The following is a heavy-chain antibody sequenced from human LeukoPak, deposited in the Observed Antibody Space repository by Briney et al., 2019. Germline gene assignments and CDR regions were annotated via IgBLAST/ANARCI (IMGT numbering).Heavy chain of an antibody. Sequence: GGSLRLSCAASGFSFDSFYMGWIRQVPGKGLDYIALISASGAVPYYAESVKGRFTISRDNAKNSVYLQVNSLRVDDTAVYYCAGSTGWLLDNWGQGTLATVSS. J-gene: IGHJ4*02. V-gene: IGHV3-11*04. CDR3: AGSTGWLLDN. CDR1: GFSFDSFY. CDR2: ISASGAVP. D-gene: IGHD2-2*01.